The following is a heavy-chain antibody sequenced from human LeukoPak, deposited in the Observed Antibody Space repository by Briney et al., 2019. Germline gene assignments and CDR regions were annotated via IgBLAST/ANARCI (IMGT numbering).Heavy chain of an antibody. D-gene: IGHD6-19*01. CDR1: GLTFSTFS. J-gene: IGHJ4*02. CDR2: ISSSSSTI. CDR3: ATVRISSGPGGYYFDY. V-gene: IGHV3-48*04. Sequence: GGSQRLSCAASGLTFSTFSMNWVRQAPGKGPEWVSYISSSSSTIYYADSVKGRFTISRDNAKNSLYLQMNSLRAEDTAVYYCATVRISSGPGGYYFDYWGQGTLVTVSS.